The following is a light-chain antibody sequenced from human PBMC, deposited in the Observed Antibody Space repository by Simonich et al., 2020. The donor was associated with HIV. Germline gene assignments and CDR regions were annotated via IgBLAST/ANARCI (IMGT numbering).Light chain of an antibody. Sequence: QLVLTQSPSASASLGASVKLTCTLSSGHSSYAIAVHQQQPEKGPRYLRKVNSDGSHSAGDGITDRFSGSSSGAERYLTISSLQSEDETDYYCQTWGTGILVFGGGTKLTVL. CDR3: QTWGTGILV. CDR2: VNSDGSH. J-gene: IGLJ3*02. CDR1: SGHSSYA. V-gene: IGLV4-69*01.